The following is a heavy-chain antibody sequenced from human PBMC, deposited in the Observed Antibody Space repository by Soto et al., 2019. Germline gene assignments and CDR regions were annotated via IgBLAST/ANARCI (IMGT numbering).Heavy chain of an antibody. J-gene: IGHJ3*02. Sequence: EVQLLESGGGLVQPGGSLRLSCAASGFTFSIYAMSFVRQTPGKGLEWVSGISGSGGNTDYAEAVKGRFTISRDNSRNTVYLQMNSLRVDDTAVYYCATDAYVSRWFLDAFDIWGQGTMVTVSS. CDR2: ISGSGGNT. V-gene: IGHV3-23*01. D-gene: IGHD6-19*01. CDR1: GFTFSIYA. CDR3: ATDAYVSRWFLDAFDI.